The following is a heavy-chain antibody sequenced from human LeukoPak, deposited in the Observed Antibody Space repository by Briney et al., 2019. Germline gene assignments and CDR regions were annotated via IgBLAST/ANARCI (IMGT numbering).Heavy chain of an antibody. CDR1: GFTFSSYA. Sequence: PGGSLRLSCAASGFTFSSYAMSWVRQAPGKGLEWVSGISGSGGSTYYAESVKGRFTISRDNSKNTLYLQMNSLRAEDTAVYYCAKNKIYSNYPFGYWGQGTLVTVSS. CDR3: AKNKIYSNYPFGY. D-gene: IGHD4-11*01. CDR2: ISGSGGST. V-gene: IGHV3-23*01. J-gene: IGHJ4*02.